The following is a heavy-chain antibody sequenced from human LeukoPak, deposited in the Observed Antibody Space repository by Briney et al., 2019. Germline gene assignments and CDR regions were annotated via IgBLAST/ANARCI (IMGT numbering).Heavy chain of an antibody. CDR3: ATSHLGIAAAGPANDAFDI. V-gene: IGHV1-24*01. Sequence: ASVKVSCKVSGYTLTQLSVHWVRQAPGKGLEWMGGFDPEDGETIYAQKFQGRVTMTEDTSTDTAYMELSSLRSEDTAVYYCATSHLGIAAAGPANDAFDIWGQGTMVTVSS. CDR2: FDPEDGET. J-gene: IGHJ3*02. D-gene: IGHD6-13*01. CDR1: GYTLTQLS.